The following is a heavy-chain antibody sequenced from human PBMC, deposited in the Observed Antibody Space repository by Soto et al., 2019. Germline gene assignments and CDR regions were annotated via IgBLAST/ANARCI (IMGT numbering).Heavy chain of an antibody. CDR3: ANSYGDYVSY. CDR2: IYYSGST. CDR1: GGSISSSTYY. D-gene: IGHD4-17*01. J-gene: IGHJ4*02. Sequence: QLQLQESGPGLVKPSETLSLTCTVSGGSISSSTYYWGWIRQPPGKGREWIGSIYYSGSTYYNPSLKSRVTISVDTSKNQFSLKLSSVTAADTAVYYCANSYGDYVSYWGQGTLVTVSS. V-gene: IGHV4-39*01.